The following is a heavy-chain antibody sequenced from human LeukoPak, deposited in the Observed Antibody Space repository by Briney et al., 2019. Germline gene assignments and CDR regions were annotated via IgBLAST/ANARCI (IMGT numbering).Heavy chain of an antibody. CDR1: GFTVSSNY. V-gene: IGHV3-53*01. CDR3: ARAYCSGGSCRGYFDY. Sequence: PGGSLRLSCAASGFTVSSNYMSWVRLAPGKGLEWVSVIYSGGSTYYADSVQGRFTISRDNSKNTLYLQMNSLRVEDTAVYYCARAYCSGGSCRGYFDYWGQGTLVSVSS. J-gene: IGHJ4*02. CDR2: IYSGGST. D-gene: IGHD2-15*01.